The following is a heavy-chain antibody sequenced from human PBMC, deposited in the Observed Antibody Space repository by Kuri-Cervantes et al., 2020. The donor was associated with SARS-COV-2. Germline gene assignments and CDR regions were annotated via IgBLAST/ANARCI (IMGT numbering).Heavy chain of an antibody. CDR1: GFIFSDYY. CDR3: AKVFGVGSNIKYFDH. V-gene: IGHV3-43D*03. CDR2: ITWDGGST. D-gene: IGHD3-10*02. Sequence: GESLKISCTASGFIFSDYYMTWIRQAPGKGLEWVSCITWDGGSTFYADSVKGRFTMSRDSSKNSLYLQMNSLRVEDTALYYCAKVFGVGSNIKYFDHWGQGTVVTVSS. J-gene: IGHJ4*02.